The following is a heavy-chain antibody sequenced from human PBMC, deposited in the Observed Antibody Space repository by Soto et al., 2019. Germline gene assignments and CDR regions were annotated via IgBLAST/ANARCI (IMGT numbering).Heavy chain of an antibody. CDR2: ISYDGSNK. V-gene: IGHV3-30*18. D-gene: IGHD3-9*01. J-gene: IGHJ6*02. Sequence: PGGSLRLSCAASGFTFSSYVMNWVRQAPGKGLEWVAVISYDGSNKYYADSVKGRFTISRDNSKNTLYLQMNSLRAEDTVVYYSAKDLGGRGYDILTGYYMTVLGMDVWGQGTTVTVSS. CDR1: GFTFSSYV. CDR3: AKDLGGRGYDILTGYYMTVLGMDV.